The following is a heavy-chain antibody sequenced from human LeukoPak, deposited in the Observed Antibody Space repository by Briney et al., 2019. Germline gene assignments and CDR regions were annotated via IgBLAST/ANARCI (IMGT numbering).Heavy chain of an antibody. CDR1: GFYFGGHA. D-gene: IGHD5/OR15-5a*01. V-gene: IGHV3-48*01. CDR3: ARDRVSTVFDY. Sequence: GGSLRLSCVASGFYFGGHAMHWLRQAPGKGLEWVAYITYGSDTIFYADSVKGRFTISRDNSKNTLYLQMNSLRAEDTAVYYCARDRVSTVFDYWGQGTLVTVSS. CDR2: ITYGSDTI. J-gene: IGHJ4*02.